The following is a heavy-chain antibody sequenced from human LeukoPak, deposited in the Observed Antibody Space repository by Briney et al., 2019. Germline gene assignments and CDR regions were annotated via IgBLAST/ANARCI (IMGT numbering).Heavy chain of an antibody. CDR2: FDPEDGET. D-gene: IGHD6-13*01. V-gene: IGHV1-24*01. Sequence: ASVKVSCKVSGYTLTELSMHWVRQAPGKGLEWMGGFDPEDGETIYAQKFQGRVTMTEDTSTDTAYMELSSLRSEDTAVYYCATIPYSSSPNFFDYWGQGTLVTVS. CDR1: GYTLTELS. J-gene: IGHJ4*02. CDR3: ATIPYSSSPNFFDY.